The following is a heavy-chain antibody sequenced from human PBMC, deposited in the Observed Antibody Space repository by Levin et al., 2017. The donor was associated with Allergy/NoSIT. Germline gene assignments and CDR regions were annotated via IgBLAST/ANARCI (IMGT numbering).Heavy chain of an antibody. Sequence: PGGSLRPSCTASGFTFSNYPMSWVRQTPGKGLEWISAIGASSGTTYYADSVKGRFTISRDNSGNILYLQMNSLRADDTAVYYCARHLLAAGREYDYWGQGTLVTVSS. J-gene: IGHJ4*02. CDR1: GFTFSNYP. CDR3: ARHLLAAGREYDY. CDR2: IGASSGTT. D-gene: IGHD6-13*01. V-gene: IGHV3-23*01.